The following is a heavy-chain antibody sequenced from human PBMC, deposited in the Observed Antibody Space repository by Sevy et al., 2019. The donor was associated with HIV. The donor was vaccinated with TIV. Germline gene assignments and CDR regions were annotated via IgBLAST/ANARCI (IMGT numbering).Heavy chain of an antibody. CDR3: SGENAWGRGYS. CDR2: IYYNGHI. Sequence: SETLSLTCAVSGGSMTSLYWNWIRQPPGKGLEWIANIYYNGHINYNPPLNSRVTLSLDTSKNQFSLRLSSVTAADTAMYYCSGENAWGRGYSWGQGTLVTVSS. D-gene: IGHD1-26*01. V-gene: IGHV4-59*08. J-gene: IGHJ4*02. CDR1: GGSMTSLY.